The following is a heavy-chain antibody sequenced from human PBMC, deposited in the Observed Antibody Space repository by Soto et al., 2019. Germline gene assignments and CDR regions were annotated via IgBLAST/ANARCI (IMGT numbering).Heavy chain of an antibody. J-gene: IGHJ6*02. D-gene: IGHD3-16*01. CDR2: IFSSGTT. CDR3: ARVPSPFDFYYAMDV. V-gene: IGHV4-30-4*02. Sequence: PPEPLSLPCTVSGDSIGSVNKYWIWIRQAPGKGLEWIGYIFSSGTTYYNPSLKSRLTMSLDTSQNQFSLKLNSVTAADTAVYFCARVPSPFDFYYAMDVWGQGTTVTVS. CDR1: GDSIGSVNKY.